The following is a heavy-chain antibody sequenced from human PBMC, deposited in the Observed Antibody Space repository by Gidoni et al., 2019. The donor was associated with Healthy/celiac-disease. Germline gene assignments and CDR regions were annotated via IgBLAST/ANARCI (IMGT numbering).Heavy chain of an antibody. Sequence: QVQLVQSGAEVKKPGASVKVSCKASGYTFTGYYLHWVRQAPGQGLEWMGWINPNSGGTNYAHKFQGRVTMTRDTSISTAYMELSRLRSDDTAVYYCASQTTVVTPSLLRYGMDVWGQGTTVTVSS. CDR3: ASQTTVVTPSLLRYGMDV. J-gene: IGHJ6*02. D-gene: IGHD4-17*01. V-gene: IGHV1-2*07. CDR1: GYTFTGYY. CDR2: INPNSGGT.